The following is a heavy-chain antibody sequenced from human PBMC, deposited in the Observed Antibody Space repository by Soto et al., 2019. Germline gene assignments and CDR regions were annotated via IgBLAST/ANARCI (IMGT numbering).Heavy chain of an antibody. CDR2: IIPIFGTA. CDR1: GGTFSSYA. Sequence: ASVKVSCKASGGTFSSYAISWVRQAPGQGLEWMGGIIPIFGTANYAQKFQGRVTITADESTSTAYMELSSLRSEDTAVYYCARDMGGEYNWNPPGTYYYYGMDVWGQGTTVTVSS. V-gene: IGHV1-69*13. J-gene: IGHJ6*02. CDR3: ARDMGGEYNWNPPGTYYYYGMDV. D-gene: IGHD1-20*01.